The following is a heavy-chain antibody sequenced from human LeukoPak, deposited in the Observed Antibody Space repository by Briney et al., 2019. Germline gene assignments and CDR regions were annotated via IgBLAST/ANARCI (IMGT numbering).Heavy chain of an antibody. V-gene: IGHV4-38-2*02. J-gene: IGHJ4*02. Sequence: SETLSLTCTVSGYSISSGYYWGWIRQPPGKGLEWIGSIYHSGSTYYNPSLKGRVTISVDTSKNQFSLKLSSVTAADTAVYYCARGGSPPLGLSYYDFWSGTHPFDYWGQGTLVTVSS. CDR3: ARGGSPPLGLSYYDFWSGTHPFDY. D-gene: IGHD3-3*01. CDR2: IYHSGST. CDR1: GYSISSGYY.